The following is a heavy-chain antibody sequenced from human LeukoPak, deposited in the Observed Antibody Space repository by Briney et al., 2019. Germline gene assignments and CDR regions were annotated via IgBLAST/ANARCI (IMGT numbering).Heavy chain of an antibody. CDR3: ARHHGWELLDAFDI. Sequence: GASVKVSCKASGGTFSSYAISWVRQAPGQGLEWMGGIIPIFGIANYAQKFQGRVTITADESTSTAYMELSSLRSEDTAVYYCARHHGWELLDAFDIWGQGTMVTVSS. J-gene: IGHJ3*02. D-gene: IGHD1-26*01. CDR1: GGTFSSYA. CDR2: IIPIFGIA. V-gene: IGHV1-69*13.